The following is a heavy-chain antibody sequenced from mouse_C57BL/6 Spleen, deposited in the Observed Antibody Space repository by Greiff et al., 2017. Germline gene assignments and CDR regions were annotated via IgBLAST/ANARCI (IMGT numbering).Heavy chain of an antibody. J-gene: IGHJ3*01. V-gene: IGHV10-1*01. CDR1: GFSFNTYA. CDR3: VSDYEAAWFAY. D-gene: IGHD2-4*01. Sequence: EVQLQESGGGLVQPKGSLKLSCAASGFSFNTYAMNWVRQAPGKGLEWVARIRSKSNNYATFYADSVKDRFTISRDDSVRMLYLQMNNLKTEDTAMYYCVSDYEAAWFAYWGQGTLVTVSA. CDR2: IRSKSNNYAT.